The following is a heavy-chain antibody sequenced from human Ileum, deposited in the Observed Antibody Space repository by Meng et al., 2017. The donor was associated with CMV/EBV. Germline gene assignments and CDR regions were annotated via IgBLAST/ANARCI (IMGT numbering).Heavy chain of an antibody. CDR3: ARGRYYYGSGSYSPWFDP. J-gene: IGHJ5*02. Sequence: SETLSLTCSVSGGSIRNCSCHWGWIRQPPGKGLEWIGEINHSGSTNYNPSLKSRVTISVDTSKNQFSLKLSSVTAADTAVYYCARGRYYYGSGSYSPWFDPWGQGTLVTVSS. V-gene: IGHV4-39*07. CDR2: INHSGST. CDR1: GGSIRNCSCH. D-gene: IGHD3-10*01.